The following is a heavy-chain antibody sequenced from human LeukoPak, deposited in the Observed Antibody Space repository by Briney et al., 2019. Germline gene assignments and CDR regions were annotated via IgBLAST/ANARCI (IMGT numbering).Heavy chain of an antibody. V-gene: IGHV1-2*02. CDR3: ARSKDIAAAPVDY. Sequence: ASVKVSCKASGYTFTGYYMHWVRQAPGQGLEWMEWINPNSGGTNYAQKFQGRVTMTRDTSISTAYMELRRLRSDDTAVYYCARSKDIAAAPVDYWGQGTLVTVSS. J-gene: IGHJ4*02. CDR1: GYTFTGYY. CDR2: INPNSGGT. D-gene: IGHD6-13*01.